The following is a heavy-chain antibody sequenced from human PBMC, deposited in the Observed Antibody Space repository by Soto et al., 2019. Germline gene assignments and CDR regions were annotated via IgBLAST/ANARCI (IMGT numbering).Heavy chain of an antibody. J-gene: IGHJ4*02. CDR1: GYTFTEYG. D-gene: IGHD4-17*01. V-gene: IGHV1-18*01. Sequence: GASVKVSCKTSGYTFTEYGISWFRQAPGQGLEWMGWISPYNGKTNYIQEFQDRVTITTDTSSTTVYTDLRTLKSDDTAIYFCARADYGDTKIYSFDHWGQGTLVTVSS. CDR3: ARADYGDTKIYSFDH. CDR2: ISPYNGKT.